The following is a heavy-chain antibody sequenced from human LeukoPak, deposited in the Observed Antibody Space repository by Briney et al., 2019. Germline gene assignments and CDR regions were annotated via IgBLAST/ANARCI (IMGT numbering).Heavy chain of an antibody. Sequence: SETLSLTCTVSGGSISSYYWSWIRQHPGKGLEWIGYIYYSGSTYYNPSLKSRVTISVDTSKNQFSLKLSSVTAADTAVYYCARETAMGSWNFDYWGQGTLVTVSS. CDR1: GGSISSYY. V-gene: IGHV4-59*06. D-gene: IGHD5-18*01. CDR2: IYYSGST. CDR3: ARETAMGSWNFDY. J-gene: IGHJ4*02.